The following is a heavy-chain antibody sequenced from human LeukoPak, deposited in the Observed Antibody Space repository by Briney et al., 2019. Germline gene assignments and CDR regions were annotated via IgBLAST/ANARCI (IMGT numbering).Heavy chain of an antibody. CDR1: GGSISSGGYY. J-gene: IGHJ4*02. CDR2: IYYSGST. CDR3: AREISSGYLAPFYFDY. Sequence: SETLSLTCTVSGGSISSGGYYWSWIRQHPGKGLEWIGYIYYSGSTYYNPSLKSRVTISVDTSKNQFSLKLSSVTAADTAVYYCAREISSGYLAPFYFDYWGQGTLVTVPS. V-gene: IGHV4-31*03. D-gene: IGHD3-22*01.